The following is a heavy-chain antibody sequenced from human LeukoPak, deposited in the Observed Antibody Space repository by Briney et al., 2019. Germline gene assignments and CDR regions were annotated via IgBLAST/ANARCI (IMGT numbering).Heavy chain of an antibody. CDR3: ARTTYYYDRSGYSYYFDY. Sequence: SETLSLTRTVSGGSISSYYWSWIRQPPGKGLEWVGYIYYSGSSNYNPSLKSRVTISVDTSKNQFSLKLSSVTAADTAVYYCARTTYYYDRSGYSYYFDYWGQGTLVTVSS. V-gene: IGHV4-59*01. CDR2: IYYSGSS. J-gene: IGHJ4*02. D-gene: IGHD3-22*01. CDR1: GGSISSYY.